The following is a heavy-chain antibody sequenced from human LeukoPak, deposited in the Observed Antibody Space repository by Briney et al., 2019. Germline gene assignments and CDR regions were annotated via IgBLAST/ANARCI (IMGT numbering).Heavy chain of an antibody. D-gene: IGHD3-22*01. Sequence: PSETLSLTCTVSGCSISSSSYYLGWIRQPPGKGLEGIGRIYYSGSTYYNPSLKSRVTISVDTSKNQFSLKLSSVTAADTAVYYCARGLNYYDSSGPNWFDPWGQGTLVTVSS. CDR1: GCSISSSSYY. CDR3: ARGLNYYDSSGPNWFDP. V-gene: IGHV4-39*01. CDR2: IYYSGST. J-gene: IGHJ5*02.